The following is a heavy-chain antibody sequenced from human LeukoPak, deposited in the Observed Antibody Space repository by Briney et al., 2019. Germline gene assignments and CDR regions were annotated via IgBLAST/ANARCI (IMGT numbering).Heavy chain of an antibody. V-gene: IGHV3-30-3*01. CDR2: ISYDGSNK. Sequence: PGGSLRLSCAASGFTFSSYDMHWVRQAPGKGLEWVAVISYDGSNKYYADSVKGRFTISRDNSKNTLYLQMNSLRAEDTAVYYCARASGYDSSGYPIYWGQGTLVTVSS. D-gene: IGHD3-22*01. CDR3: ARASGYDSSGYPIY. J-gene: IGHJ4*02. CDR1: GFTFSSYD.